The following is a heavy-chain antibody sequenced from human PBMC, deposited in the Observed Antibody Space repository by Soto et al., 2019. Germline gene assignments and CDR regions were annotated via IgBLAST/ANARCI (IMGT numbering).Heavy chain of an antibody. D-gene: IGHD1-1*01. Sequence: GESLKISCKASGYSFNRYWIGWVRQMPGQGLEWMGVIFPDDSDIRHSPASRGQVTISADKSINTVYLQYTGLKASDTATYYCARRISWYYFDSWGQGTPVTVSS. CDR3: ARRISWYYFDS. V-gene: IGHV5-51*01. CDR2: IFPDDSDI. J-gene: IGHJ4*02. CDR1: GYSFNRYW.